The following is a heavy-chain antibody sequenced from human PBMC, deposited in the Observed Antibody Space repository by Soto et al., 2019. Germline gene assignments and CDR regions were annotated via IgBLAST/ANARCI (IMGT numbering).Heavy chain of an antibody. CDR1: GDSVSSNSAA. D-gene: IGHD6-13*01. CDR3: ARDQGSSWYFSHYGMDV. J-gene: IGHJ6*02. Sequence: SQTLSLTCAISGDSVSSNSAAWNWIRQSPSRGLEWLGRTYYRSKWYNDYAVSVKSRITINPDTSKNQFSLQLNSVTPEDTAVYYCARDQGSSWYFSHYGMDVWGQGTTVTVSS. V-gene: IGHV6-1*01. CDR2: TYYRSKWYN.